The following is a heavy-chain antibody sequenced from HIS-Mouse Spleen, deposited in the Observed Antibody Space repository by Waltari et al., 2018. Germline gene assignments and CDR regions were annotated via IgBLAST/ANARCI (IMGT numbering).Heavy chain of an antibody. Sequence: QVQLQESGPGLVKPSETLSLTCTVPGGSISSYSWSWIRQPPGKGLEWIGYIYYSGSTNYNPSLKSRVTISVDTSKNQFSLKLSSVTAADTAVYYCASADFWSGYYDYWGQGTLVTVSS. CDR1: GGSISSYS. J-gene: IGHJ4*02. CDR3: ASADFWSGYYDY. CDR2: IYYSGST. D-gene: IGHD3-3*01. V-gene: IGHV4-59*08.